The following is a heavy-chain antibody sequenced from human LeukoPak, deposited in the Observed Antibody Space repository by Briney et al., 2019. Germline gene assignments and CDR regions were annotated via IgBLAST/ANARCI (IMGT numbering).Heavy chain of an antibody. V-gene: IGHV4-61*02. D-gene: IGHD3-10*01. CDR3: ARTGSGSGNNRFWSDP. Sequence: SQTLSLTCTVSGGSISSGSYYWSWIRQPAGKGLEWIGRVYTSGSTNYNPSLKSRVTISVDTSKNQFSLKLSSVTAADTAVYYCARTGSGSGNNRFWSDPWGQGTLVTVSS. CDR1: GGSISSGSYY. CDR2: VYTSGST. J-gene: IGHJ5*02.